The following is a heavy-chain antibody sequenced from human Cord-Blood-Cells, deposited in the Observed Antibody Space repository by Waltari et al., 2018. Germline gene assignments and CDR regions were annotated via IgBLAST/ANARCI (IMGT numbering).Heavy chain of an antibody. CDR2: MNPNSGNT. D-gene: IGHD2-2*01. CDR1: GYTFTSYA. CDR3: ARSYCSSTSCYDAFDI. Sequence: QVQLVQSGAEVKKPGASVKVSCKASGYTFTSYAINWVRQDTGQGLEWMGWMNPNSGNTGYAQKFQGRVTITRNTSISTAYMELSSLRSEDTAVYYCARSYCSSTSCYDAFDIWGQGTMVTVSS. V-gene: IGHV1-8*03. J-gene: IGHJ3*02.